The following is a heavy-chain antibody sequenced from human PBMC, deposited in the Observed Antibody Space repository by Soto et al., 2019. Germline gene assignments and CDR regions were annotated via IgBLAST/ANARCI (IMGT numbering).Heavy chain of an antibody. CDR1: GGTFSSYA. D-gene: IGHD5-12*01. J-gene: IGHJ4*02. Sequence: ASVKVSCKASGGTFSSYASSWVRQAPGQGLEWMGGIIPICGTANYAQKFQGRVTITADKSTSTAYMELSSLRSEDTAVYYCARGGNSGYDLFDYWGQGTLVTVSS. CDR2: IIPICGTA. V-gene: IGHV1-69*06. CDR3: ARGGNSGYDLFDY.